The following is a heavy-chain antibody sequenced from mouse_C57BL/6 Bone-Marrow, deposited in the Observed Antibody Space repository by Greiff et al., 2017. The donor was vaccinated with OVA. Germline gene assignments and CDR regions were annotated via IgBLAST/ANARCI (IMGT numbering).Heavy chain of an antibody. CDR2: INPGSGGT. Sequence: VQLQQSGAELVRPGTSVKVSCKASRYAFTNYLIEWVKQRPGQGLEWIGVINPGSGGTNYNEKFKGKATLTADKSSSTANMQLSSLTSEDSAVYFCTRPGSSYDDYAMDYWGQGTSVTVSS. CDR3: TRPGSSYDDYAMDY. D-gene: IGHD1-1*01. J-gene: IGHJ4*01. V-gene: IGHV1-54*01. CDR1: RYAFTNYL.